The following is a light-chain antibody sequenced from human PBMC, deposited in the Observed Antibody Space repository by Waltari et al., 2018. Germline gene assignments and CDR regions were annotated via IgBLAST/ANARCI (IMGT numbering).Light chain of an antibody. V-gene: IGKV1-13*02. CDR2: SVS. J-gene: IGKJ2*03. CDR1: QGISTF. Sequence: AIQMSQSPSYLSASVGDRVTITCRASQGISTFLNWYQQKPGRAPKLLIFSVSNLASGVPLRFSGSGSGTEFSLTISSLQPEDFATYYCQQGNTYPYSFGLGTKVEIK. CDR3: QQGNTYPYS.